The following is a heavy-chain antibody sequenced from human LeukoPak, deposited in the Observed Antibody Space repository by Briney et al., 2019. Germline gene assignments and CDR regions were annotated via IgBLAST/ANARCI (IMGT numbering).Heavy chain of an antibody. CDR3: ATSPQSRDCSSTSCYSYYYMGV. Sequence: GGSLRLSCAASGFTFSSYAMSWVRQAPGKGLEWVSAISGSGVSTYYADSVKGRFTISRDNSKNTLYVQMSSLRAEDTAVYYCATSPQSRDCSSTSCYSYYYMGVWGKGTTVTVSS. D-gene: IGHD2-2*01. V-gene: IGHV3-23*01. CDR1: GFTFSSYA. CDR2: ISGSGVST. J-gene: IGHJ6*03.